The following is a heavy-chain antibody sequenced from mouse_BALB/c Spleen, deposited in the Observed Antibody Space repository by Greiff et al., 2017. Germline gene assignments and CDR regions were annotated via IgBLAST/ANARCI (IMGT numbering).Heavy chain of an antibody. V-gene: IGHV1-18*01. Sequence: EVQLQESGPELVKPGASMKISCKASGYSFTGYTMNWVKQSHGKNLEWIGLINPYNGGTSYNQKFKGKATFTVDKSSSTAYMELLSLTSEDSAVYYCARLVTTATDYFDYWGQGTTLTVSS. J-gene: IGHJ2*01. CDR2: INPYNGGT. CDR1: GYSFTGYT. D-gene: IGHD1-2*01. CDR3: ARLVTTATDYFDY.